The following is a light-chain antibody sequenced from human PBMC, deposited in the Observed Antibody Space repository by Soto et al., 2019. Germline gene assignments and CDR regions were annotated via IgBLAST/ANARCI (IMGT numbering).Light chain of an antibody. CDR3: HAFDITLPGPG. CDR1: SSNIGAGYD. J-gene: IGLJ3*02. CDR2: GNT. Sequence: QSVLTQPPSVSGAPGQRVTISCTGSSSNIGAGYDVHWYQQFPGTAPKLLIYGNTNRPSGVPDRFSDSKSGTSASLVITGLQHEDEAEYICHAFDITLPGPGFGGGTKVTVL. V-gene: IGLV1-40*01.